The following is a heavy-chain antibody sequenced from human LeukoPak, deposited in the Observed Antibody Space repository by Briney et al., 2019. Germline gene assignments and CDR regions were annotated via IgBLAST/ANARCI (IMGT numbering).Heavy chain of an antibody. CDR2: ISAYNGNT. J-gene: IGHJ6*02. CDR1: GYXFTSYG. CDR3: ARAPMTTVTTGYYYYYGMDV. D-gene: IGHD4-17*01. Sequence: ASVKVSCKASGYXFTSYGISWVRQAPGQGLEWMGWISAYNGNTNYAQKLQGRVTMTTDTSTSTAYMELRSLRSDDTAVYYCARAPMTTVTTGYYYYYGMDVWGQGTTVTVSS. V-gene: IGHV1-18*01.